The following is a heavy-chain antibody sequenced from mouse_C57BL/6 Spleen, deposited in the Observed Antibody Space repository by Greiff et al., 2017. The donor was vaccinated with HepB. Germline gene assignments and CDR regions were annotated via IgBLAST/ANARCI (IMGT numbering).Heavy chain of an antibody. CDR3: ASGNDDAMDY. D-gene: IGHD2-12*01. V-gene: IGHV1-81*01. CDR2: IYPRSGNT. J-gene: IGHJ4*01. CDR1: GYTFTSYG. Sequence: QVQLQQSGAELARPGASVKLSCKASGYTFTSYGISWVKQRTGQGLEWIGEIYPRSGNTYYNEKFKGKATLTADKSSRTAYMELRSLTSEDSAVYFCASGNDDAMDYWGQGTSVTVSS.